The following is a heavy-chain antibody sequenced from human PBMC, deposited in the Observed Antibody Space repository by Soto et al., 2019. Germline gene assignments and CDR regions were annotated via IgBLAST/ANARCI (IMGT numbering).Heavy chain of an antibody. D-gene: IGHD3-22*01. J-gene: IGHJ4*02. Sequence: SVKVSCKASGGTFNNYAISCVRQAPGQGLEWMGGIIPMFGTANYAQKFQGRVTITADESTSTAYMELRSLRSEDTAVYYCARGVHYDSSGYYYFYWGQGTLVTVSS. CDR1: GGTFNNYA. CDR3: ARGVHYDSSGYYYFY. V-gene: IGHV1-69*13. CDR2: IIPMFGTA.